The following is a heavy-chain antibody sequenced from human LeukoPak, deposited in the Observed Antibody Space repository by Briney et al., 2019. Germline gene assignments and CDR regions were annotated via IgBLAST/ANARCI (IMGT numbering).Heavy chain of an antibody. CDR3: ARCGVKGIQLWN. Sequence: PSETLSLTCAVSGGSISSSNWWSWVRQPPGKGLEWIGEIYHSGSTNYNPSLKSRVTISVDTSKNQFSLKLSSVTAADTAVYYCARCGVKGIQLWNWGQGTLVTVSS. J-gene: IGHJ4*02. CDR2: IYHSGST. CDR1: GGSISSSNW. D-gene: IGHD5-18*01. V-gene: IGHV4-4*02.